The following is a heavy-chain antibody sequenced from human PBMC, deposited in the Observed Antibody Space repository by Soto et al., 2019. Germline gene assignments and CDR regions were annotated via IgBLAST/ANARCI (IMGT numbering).Heavy chain of an antibody. Sequence: GGSLRLSCAASGFTVSSNYMSWVRQAPGKGLEWVSVIYSGGSTYYAGSVKGRFTISRDNSKNTLYLQMNILRSEDTAVYYCARGRIAAAAETGAFDIWGQGTMVTVSS. CDR1: GFTVSSNY. CDR2: IYSGGST. CDR3: ARGRIAAAAETGAFDI. J-gene: IGHJ3*02. V-gene: IGHV3-66*01. D-gene: IGHD6-13*01.